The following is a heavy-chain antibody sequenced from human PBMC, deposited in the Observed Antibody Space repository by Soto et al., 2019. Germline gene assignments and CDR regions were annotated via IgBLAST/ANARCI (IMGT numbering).Heavy chain of an antibody. CDR1: GLNFSNYW. CDR3: ARGGYSGYELDY. D-gene: IGHD5-12*01. V-gene: IGHV3-7*01. J-gene: IGHJ4*02. CDR2: IKQDGSEK. Sequence: GVSMILSCAASGLNFSNYWMSWILQAPGKGLEWVANIKQDGSEKYYVDSVKGRFTISRDNAKNSLYLQMNSLRAEDTAVYYCARGGYSGYELDYWGQGTLVTVSS.